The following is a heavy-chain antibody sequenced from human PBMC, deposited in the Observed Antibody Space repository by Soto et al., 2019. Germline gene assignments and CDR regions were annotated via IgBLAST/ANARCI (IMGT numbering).Heavy chain of an antibody. CDR3: VIFHPTDGYNAGY. CDR2: ISGSGGST. J-gene: IGHJ4*02. D-gene: IGHD5-12*01. CDR1: GLTFTSYA. V-gene: IGHV3-23*01. Sequence: EVQLLESGGGLVQPGGSLRLSCAASGLTFTSYAMSWVRQAPGKGLEWVSAISGSGGSTYYADSVKGRFTISRDNSKNTLYLQMNGLEAADTAVYYCVIFHPTDGYNAGYWGQGTLVTVSS.